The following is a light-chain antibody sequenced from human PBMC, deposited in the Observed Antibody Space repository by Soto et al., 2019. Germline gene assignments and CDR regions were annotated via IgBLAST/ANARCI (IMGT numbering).Light chain of an antibody. CDR1: QSVSSY. Sequence: EIVLTQSPATLSLSPGERATLSCRASQSVSSYLAWYQQKPGQAPRLLIYDASNRATGIPARFSGSGSGTDFTLTLSSLEPEDFAVYYCQQRSNWPPRHTFGQGTKLEIK. CDR3: QQRSNWPPRHT. J-gene: IGKJ2*01. V-gene: IGKV3-11*01. CDR2: DAS.